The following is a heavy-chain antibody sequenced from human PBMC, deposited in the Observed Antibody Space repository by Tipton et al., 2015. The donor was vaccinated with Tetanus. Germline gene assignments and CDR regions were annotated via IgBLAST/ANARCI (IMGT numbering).Heavy chain of an antibody. D-gene: IGHD6-13*01. CDR2: IYSGGTRT. V-gene: IGHV3-23*03. Sequence: SLRLSCAASGFTFSSYAMSWVRQAPGKGLEWVSLIYSGGTRTYYVDSVEGRFTISRDNSKNTLYPQMYSLRAEDTAVYYCAKETPQQAFDIWGQGTMVTVSS. CDR1: GFTFSSYA. J-gene: IGHJ3*02. CDR3: AKETPQQAFDI.